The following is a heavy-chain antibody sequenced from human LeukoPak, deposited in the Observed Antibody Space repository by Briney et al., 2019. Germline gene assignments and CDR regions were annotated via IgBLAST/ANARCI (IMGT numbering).Heavy chain of an antibody. D-gene: IGHD3-22*01. CDR1: GGSFSGYY. V-gene: IGHV4-34*01. CDR3: ARRDYDSSGEHRTIDC. Sequence: NPSETLSLTCAVYGGSFSGYYWSWIRQPPGKGLEWIGEINHSGSTNYNPSLKSRVTISVDTSKNQFSLKLSSVTAADTAVYYCARRDYDSSGEHRTIDCWGQGTLVTVSS. J-gene: IGHJ4*02. CDR2: INHSGST.